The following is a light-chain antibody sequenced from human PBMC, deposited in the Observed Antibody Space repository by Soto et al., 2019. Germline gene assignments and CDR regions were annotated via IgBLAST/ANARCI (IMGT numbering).Light chain of an antibody. CDR3: TSYTNRFTWV. CDR1: SSDVGAYNY. Sequence: QSALTQPASVSGSPGQSIAISCTGTSSDVGAYNYVSWYQQHPGKAPKLLVYDVTNRPSGVSYRFSGSKSGNTASLAISGLQAEDEADYYCTSYTNRFTWVFGGGTQLTVL. CDR2: DVT. J-gene: IGLJ3*02. V-gene: IGLV2-14*03.